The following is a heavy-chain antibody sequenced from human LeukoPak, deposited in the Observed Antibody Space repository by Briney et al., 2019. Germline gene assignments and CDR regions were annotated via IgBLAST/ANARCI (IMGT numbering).Heavy chain of an antibody. CDR1: GGSISTYY. Sequence: SETLSLTCTVSGGSISTYYWNWIRQHPGKGLEWIGYIYYSGSTYYNPSLKSRVSISVDTSKNQFSLKLTSVTAADTAVYYCARSHKWELPTTWGQGTLVTVSS. J-gene: IGHJ5*02. D-gene: IGHD1-26*01. CDR3: ARSHKWELPTT. CDR2: IYYSGST. V-gene: IGHV4-59*06.